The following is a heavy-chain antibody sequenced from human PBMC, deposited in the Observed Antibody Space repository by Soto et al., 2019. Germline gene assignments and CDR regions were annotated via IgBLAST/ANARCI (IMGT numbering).Heavy chain of an antibody. V-gene: IGHV1-69*05. Sequence: QVQLVQSGAEVRQPASSVKVSCKTSGGTFSSYAISWVRQAPGQGLEWMGGIVPIVDTSTYAQKFQGRVTITPDESQSPVYMELSSLRSDDTAVYYCVRVVAIPGYPDNWGQGTLVTVSS. CDR1: GGTFSSYA. D-gene: IGHD5-12*01. CDR2: IVPIVDTS. J-gene: IGHJ1*01. CDR3: VRVVAIPGYPDN.